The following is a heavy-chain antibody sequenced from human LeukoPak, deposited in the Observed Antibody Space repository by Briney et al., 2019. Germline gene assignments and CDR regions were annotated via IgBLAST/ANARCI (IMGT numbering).Heavy chain of an antibody. D-gene: IGHD6-19*01. CDR3: ARSQGVAGPDY. CDR1: GGTFSSYA. V-gene: IGHV1-18*01. Sequence: GASVKVSCKASGGTFSSYAISWVRQAPGQGLEWMGWISAYNGNTNYAQKLQGRVTMTTDTSTSTAYMELRSLRSDDTAVYYCARSQGVAGPDYWGQGTLVTVSS. J-gene: IGHJ4*02. CDR2: ISAYNGNT.